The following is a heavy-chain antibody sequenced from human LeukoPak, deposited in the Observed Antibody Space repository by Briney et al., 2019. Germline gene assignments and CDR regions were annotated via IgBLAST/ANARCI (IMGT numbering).Heavy chain of an antibody. Sequence: GGSLRLSCAASGFTFSRYAMRWVRQAPGKGLEWVSAISGSGGSTYYADSVKGRFTISRDNSKNTLYLHMNSLRAEDTAVYYCANCITIFSNDYWGQGTLVTVSA. CDR1: GFTFSRYA. CDR3: ANCITIFSNDY. CDR2: ISGSGGST. D-gene: IGHD3-9*01. V-gene: IGHV3-23*01. J-gene: IGHJ4*02.